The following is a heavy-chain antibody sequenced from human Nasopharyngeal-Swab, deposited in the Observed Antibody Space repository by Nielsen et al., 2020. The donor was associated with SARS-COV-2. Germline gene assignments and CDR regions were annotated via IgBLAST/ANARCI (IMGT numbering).Heavy chain of an antibody. D-gene: IGHD2/OR15-2a*01. CDR2: IVGSGAISGSGGNT. CDR3: AKDLRGPYFF. V-gene: IGHV3-23*01. CDR1: GYSFRTYG. J-gene: IGHJ4*02. Sequence: GESLKISCVASGYSFRTYGMSWVRQAPGKGLEWVAAIVGSGAISGSGGNTYYADSVKGRFTISSDNSKNTLSLQMNSLRAEDTAVYYCAKDLRGPYFFWGQGTLVTVSS.